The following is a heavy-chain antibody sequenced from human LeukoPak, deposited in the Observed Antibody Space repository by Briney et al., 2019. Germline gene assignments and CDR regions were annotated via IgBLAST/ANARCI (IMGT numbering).Heavy chain of an antibody. CDR3: GRVSVGPRCHFDY. J-gene: IGHJ4*02. CDR1: GFTFNTYW. D-gene: IGHD5/OR15-5a*01. CDR2: ISPYGTST. V-gene: IGHV3-74*01. Sequence: GGSLRLSCAASGFTFNTYWMHWVRQVPGKGLVWVSRISPYGTSTLYADSVKGRFTISRDNAKNTLYLQMNSLRGDDTAVYYCGRVSVGPRCHFDYWGQGTLVTVSS.